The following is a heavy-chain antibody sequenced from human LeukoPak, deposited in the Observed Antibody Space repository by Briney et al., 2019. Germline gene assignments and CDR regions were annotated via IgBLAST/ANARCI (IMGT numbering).Heavy chain of an antibody. CDR1: GYTFTGYY. J-gene: IGHJ4*02. CDR3: ARAEGILATFDY. D-gene: IGHD1-26*01. Sequence: ASVKVSCKASGYTFTGYYIHWVRQAPGQGPEWVGWVNPNTGATNYAQTFQGRVTMTSDTSINTAFVALSSLRSDDTAVYYCARAEGILATFDYWGQGTLVTVSS. CDR2: VNPNTGAT. V-gene: IGHV1-2*02.